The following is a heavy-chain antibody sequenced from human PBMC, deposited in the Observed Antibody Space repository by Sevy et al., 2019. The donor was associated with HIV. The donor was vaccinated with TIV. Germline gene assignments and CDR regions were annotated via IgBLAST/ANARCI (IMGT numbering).Heavy chain of an antibody. CDR2: ISSSGSTI. J-gene: IGHJ4*02. CDR3: AREDIADRHFDY. CDR1: GFTFSDYY. V-gene: IGHV3-11*01. Sequence: LGGSLRLSCAASGFTFSDYYINWIRQAPGKGLEWVSYISSSGSTIYYADSVKGRFTISRDNAKNSVYLQMNSLRVEDTAVYYCAREDIADRHFDYWGQGALVTVSS. D-gene: IGHD6-6*01.